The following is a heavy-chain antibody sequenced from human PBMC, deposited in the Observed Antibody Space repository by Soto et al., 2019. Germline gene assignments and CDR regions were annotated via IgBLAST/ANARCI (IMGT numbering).Heavy chain of an antibody. CDR3: ASSVRGVIITPDAFDI. V-gene: IGHV1-69*12. J-gene: IGHJ3*02. CDR1: GGTFSSYA. D-gene: IGHD3-10*01. CDR2: LIPIFGTA. Sequence: QVQLVQSGAEVKKPGSSVKVSCKASGGTFSSYAISWVRQAPGQGLEWMGGLIPIFGTANYAQKFQGRVTINADESTSKAYMELSSMRSEDTAVYYCASSVRGVIITPDAFDIWGQGTMVTVSS.